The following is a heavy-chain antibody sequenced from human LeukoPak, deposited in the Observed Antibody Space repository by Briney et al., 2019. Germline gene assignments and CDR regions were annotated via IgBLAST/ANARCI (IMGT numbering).Heavy chain of an antibody. CDR2: ISYDGSNK. CDR1: GFTFSSYA. CDR3: ARDVLWGPMDV. Sequence: GGSLRLSYAASGFTFSSYAMHWVRQAPGKGLEWVAVISYDGSNKYYADSVKGRFTISRDNSKNTLYLQMNSLRAEDTAVYYCARDVLWGPMDVWGQGTLVTVSS. D-gene: IGHD3-10*01. V-gene: IGHV3-30-3*01. J-gene: IGHJ4*02.